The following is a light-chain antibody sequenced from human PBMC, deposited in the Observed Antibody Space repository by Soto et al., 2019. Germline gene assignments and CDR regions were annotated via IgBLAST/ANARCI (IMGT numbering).Light chain of an antibody. V-gene: IGKV1-5*01. J-gene: IGKJ1*01. CDR1: RSISRY. CDR2: AAS. CDR3: QHYKMYPPWT. Sequence: SHIAPFPTSPSASVGDRVRMTCRVSRSISRYLSWYQQKPGKAPNLLIYAASSLQSGVPSRFSGSGSGTEFTLTISSLQPDDFATYYCQHYKMYPPWTFGQGTKVDIK.